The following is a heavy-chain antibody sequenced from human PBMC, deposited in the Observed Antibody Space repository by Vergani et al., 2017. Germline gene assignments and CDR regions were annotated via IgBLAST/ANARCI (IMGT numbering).Heavy chain of an antibody. CDR2: ISSSSSYI. Sequence: EVQLVESGGGLVKPGGSLRLSCAASGFTFSSYSMNWVRQAPGKGLEWGSSISSSSSYIYYADSVKGRFTISRDDAKNSLYLQMNSLRAEDTAVYYCARDLXYDYVWGTYGAFDIWGQGTMVTVSS. J-gene: IGHJ3*02. CDR3: ARDLXYDYVWGTYGAFDI. CDR1: GFTFSSYS. V-gene: IGHV3-21*01. D-gene: IGHD3-16*01.